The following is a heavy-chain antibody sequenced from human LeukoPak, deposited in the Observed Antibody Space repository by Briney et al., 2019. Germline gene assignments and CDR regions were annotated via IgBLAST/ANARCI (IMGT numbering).Heavy chain of an antibody. V-gene: IGHV3-23*01. Sequence: QPGGSLRLSCTASGIAFNNFATNWVRQTPGKGLEWVSTISGSGGTTYYADSVKGRCTISRDNSKNTMILQMNSLRAEDTAVYYCATEADGSLTVWGKGTMVTVSS. CDR1: GIAFNNFA. CDR3: ATEADGSLTV. J-gene: IGHJ6*04. CDR2: ISGSGGTT. D-gene: IGHD3-10*01.